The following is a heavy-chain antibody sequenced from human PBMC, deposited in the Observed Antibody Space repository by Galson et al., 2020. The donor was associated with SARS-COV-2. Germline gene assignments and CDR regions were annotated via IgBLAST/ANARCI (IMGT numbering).Heavy chain of an antibody. CDR1: GGSISSGGYY. J-gene: IGHJ4*02. CDR3: ARVHYDFWSAPISD. CDR2: IYYSGST. Sequence: SETLSLTCTVSGGSISSGGYYWSWIRQHPGKGLEWIGYIYYSGSTYYNPSLKSRVTISVDTSKNQFSLKLSSVTAVDTAVDYCARVHYDFWSAPISDWGQGTLVTVSS. V-gene: IGHV4-31*03. D-gene: IGHD3-3*01.